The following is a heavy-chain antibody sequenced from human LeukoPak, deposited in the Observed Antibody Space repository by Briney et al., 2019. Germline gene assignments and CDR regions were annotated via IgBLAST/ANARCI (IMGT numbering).Heavy chain of an antibody. D-gene: IGHD4-17*01. CDR3: ARRGNYGDYLGTFDY. CDR1: GGSISSTSYY. J-gene: IGHJ4*02. CDR2: IYYSGSI. V-gene: IGHV4-39*01. Sequence: PSETLSLTCTVSGGSISSTSYYWVWIRQPPGKGLEWIGSIYYSGSIYYNPSLKSRVTISVDTSKNQVSLKLTSVTAADTAVYYCARRGNYGDYLGTFDYWGQGTLVTVSS.